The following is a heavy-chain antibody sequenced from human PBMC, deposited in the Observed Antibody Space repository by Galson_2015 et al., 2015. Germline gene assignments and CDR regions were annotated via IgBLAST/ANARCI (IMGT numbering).Heavy chain of an antibody. D-gene: IGHD4-23*01. Sequence: YSGSTYYNPSLKSRVTISVDTSKNQFSLKLSSVTAADTAVYYCARETVVTSREIDYWGQGTLVTVSS. CDR2: YSGST. J-gene: IGHJ4*02. V-gene: IGHV4-39*07. CDR3: ARETVVTSREIDY.